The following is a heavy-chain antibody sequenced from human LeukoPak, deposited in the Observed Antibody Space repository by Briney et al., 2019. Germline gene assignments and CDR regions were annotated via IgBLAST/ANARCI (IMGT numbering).Heavy chain of an antibody. J-gene: IGHJ3*01. Sequence: GGSLRLSCAASGFTFNTYWMTWVRQAPGEGLERVANINQDGTKKHYVDSVEGRFTISRDNARNSLYQQMNSLRAEDTAVYYCAGDLSNKILTTYYDVFDVWGQGSMVTVSS. CDR2: INQDGTKK. D-gene: IGHD3-9*01. CDR1: GFTFNTYW. CDR3: AGDLSNKILTTYYDVFDV. V-gene: IGHV3-7*03.